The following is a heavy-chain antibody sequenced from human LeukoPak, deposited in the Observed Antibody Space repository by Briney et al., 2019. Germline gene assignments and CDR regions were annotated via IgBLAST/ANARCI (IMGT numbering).Heavy chain of an antibody. J-gene: IGHJ6*04. CDR3: ARETADIVVVPAATYGMDV. CDR2: ISSSSSYI. Sequence: GGSLRLSCAASGFTFSSYSMNWVRQAPGKGLEWVSSISSSSSYIYYADSVKGRFTISRDNAKNSLYLQMNSLRAVDTAVYYCARETADIVVVPAATYGMDVWGKGTTVTVSS. D-gene: IGHD2-2*01. CDR1: GFTFSSYS. V-gene: IGHV3-21*01.